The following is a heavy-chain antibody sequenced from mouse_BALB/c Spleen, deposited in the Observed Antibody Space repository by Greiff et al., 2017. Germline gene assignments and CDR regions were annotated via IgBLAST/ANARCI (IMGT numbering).Heavy chain of an antibody. CDR1: GFSLSTSGMG. CDR3: ARSLIHYPYAMDY. V-gene: IGHV8-12*01. CDR2: IYWDDDK. Sequence: QVTLKECGPGILQPSQTLSLTCSFSGFSLSTSGMGVSWIRQPSGKGLEWLAHIYWDDDKRYNPSLKSRLTISKDTSSNQVFLKITSVDTADTATYYCARSLIHYPYAMDYWGQGTSVTVSS. D-gene: IGHD1-2*01. J-gene: IGHJ4*01.